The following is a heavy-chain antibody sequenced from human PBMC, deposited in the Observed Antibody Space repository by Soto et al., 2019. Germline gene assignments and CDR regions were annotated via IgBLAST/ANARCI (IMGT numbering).Heavy chain of an antibody. J-gene: IGHJ3*02. CDR2: VTADGGT. CDR1: GCTVSSHA. V-gene: IGHV3-23*01. CDR3: APHVSCSGGSCQYDAFAI. D-gene: IGHD2-15*01. Sequence: EVQVLESGGGLVQPGGSLRRSGEGSGCTVSSHAMTWIRQAPGKGPEWVSTVTADGGTYYADSVKGRCAMSRDTSENTLYLQMNSLGAEDTAAYYCAPHVSCSGGSCQYDAFAIRGQGTMVTVSS.